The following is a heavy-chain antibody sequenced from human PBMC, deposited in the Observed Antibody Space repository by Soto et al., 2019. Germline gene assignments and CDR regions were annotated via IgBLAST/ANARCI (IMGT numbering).Heavy chain of an antibody. CDR2: INPNSGGT. D-gene: IGHD3-3*01. CDR1: GYTFTGYY. J-gene: IGHJ4*02. V-gene: IGHV1-2*02. CDR3: AIPHYDFWSGLYY. Sequence: AASVKVSCKASGYTFTGYYMHWVRQAPGQGLEWMGWINPNSGGTNYAQKFQGRVTMTRDTSISTAYMELSRLRSDDTAVYYCAIPHYDFWSGLYYWGQGTLVTVSS.